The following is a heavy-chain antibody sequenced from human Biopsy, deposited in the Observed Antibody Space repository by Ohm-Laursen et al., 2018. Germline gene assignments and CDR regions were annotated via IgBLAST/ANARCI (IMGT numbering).Heavy chain of an antibody. CDR1: AASVSGGTFY. CDR3: ARHAPSYSGSYWRYFDL. J-gene: IGHJ2*01. CDR2: IYYTGST. D-gene: IGHD1-26*01. Sequence: GTLSLTCAVSAASVSGGTFYWSSIRQPPGEGPEWIGSIYYTGSTNYNPSLKSRVTISVDTSLNHLSLRLTSVAAADTAVYYCARHAPSYSGSYWRYFDLWGRGTLVTVSS. V-gene: IGHV4-61*03.